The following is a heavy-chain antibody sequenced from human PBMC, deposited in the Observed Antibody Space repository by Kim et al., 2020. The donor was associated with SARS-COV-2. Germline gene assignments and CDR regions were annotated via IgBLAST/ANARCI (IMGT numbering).Heavy chain of an antibody. CDR2: IYYSGST. Sequence: SETLSLTCTVSGGSISSSSYYWGWIRQPPGKGLEWIGSIYYSGSTYYNPSLKSRVTISVDTSKNQFSLKLSSVTAADTAVYYCARRRSYGFLPTDYWGQGTLVTVSS. J-gene: IGHJ4*02. D-gene: IGHD5-18*01. V-gene: IGHV4-39*01. CDR3: ARRRSYGFLPTDY. CDR1: GGSISSSSYY.